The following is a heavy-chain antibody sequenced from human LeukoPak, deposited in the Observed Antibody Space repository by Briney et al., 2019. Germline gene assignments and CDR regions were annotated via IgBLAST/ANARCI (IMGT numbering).Heavy chain of an antibody. D-gene: IGHD3-16*02. CDR3: ARGRNTDF. Sequence: PGGSLRLSCAASGFTFTSYWMTWVRQAPGEGLEWVANINADESEKYYADSVKGRFTISRDNAKKSLYLQMNSLKAEDTAVYFCARGRNTDFWGQGTLVTVSS. CDR1: GFTFTSYW. CDR2: INADESEK. V-gene: IGHV3-7*05. J-gene: IGHJ4*02.